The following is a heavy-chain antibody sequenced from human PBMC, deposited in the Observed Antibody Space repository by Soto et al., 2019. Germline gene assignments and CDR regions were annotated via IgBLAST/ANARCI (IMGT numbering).Heavy chain of an antibody. Sequence: QVQLQESGPGLVRPSQTLSLTCTVSGGSINSRGYYWTWIRQHPGKGLEWIGNIYYSGSIHFNPSLKSRLTMLVDTSESRFSLKLTSVTAADTAVDYCARQSESTGYFYGWFDPWGQGTLVTVSS. CDR3: ARQSESTGYFYGWFDP. CDR1: GGSINSRGYY. J-gene: IGHJ5*02. CDR2: IYYSGSI. V-gene: IGHV4-31*03. D-gene: IGHD3-9*01.